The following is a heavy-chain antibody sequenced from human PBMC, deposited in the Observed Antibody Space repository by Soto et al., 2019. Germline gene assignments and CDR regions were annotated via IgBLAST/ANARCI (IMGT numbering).Heavy chain of an antibody. CDR3: ARSIVVVTALDY. J-gene: IGHJ4*02. D-gene: IGHD2-21*02. CDR1: GYTFTGYY. Sequence: GASVKVSCKASGYTFTGYYMHWVRQAPGQRLEWMGWINANSGDTNYSQKFQGRVTITRDTSASTAYMELSSLRSEDTAVYYCARSIVVVTALDYWGQGTLVTVS. CDR2: INANSGDT. V-gene: IGHV1-2*02.